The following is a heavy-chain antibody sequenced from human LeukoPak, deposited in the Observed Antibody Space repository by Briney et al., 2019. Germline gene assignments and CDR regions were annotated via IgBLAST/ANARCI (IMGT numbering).Heavy chain of an antibody. CDR1: GGSFSGYY. CDR3: ARSDGAGSYYYFDY. J-gene: IGHJ4*02. Sequence: SETLSLTCAVYGGSFSGYYWSWIRQPPGKGLEWIGEINHSGSTNYNPSLKSRLTISVDTSKNHFSLKLSSVTAADTAVYYCARSDGAGSYYYFDYWGQGTLVTVSS. D-gene: IGHD3-10*01. V-gene: IGHV4-34*01. CDR2: INHSGST.